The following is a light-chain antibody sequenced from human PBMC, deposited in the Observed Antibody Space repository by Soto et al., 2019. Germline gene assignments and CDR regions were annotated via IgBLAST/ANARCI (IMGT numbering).Light chain of an antibody. V-gene: IGKV1-5*01. J-gene: IGKJ3*01. CDR2: DAS. CDR1: QTISTW. Sequence: DIQMTQSPATLSASIGDRVTITCRASQTISTWVAWYQHKPGQAPKLLIYDASTLQSGVPSRYGGGGSGTEFTLTISGLQPDDFASYYCHQYYSPPFTFGPGTKVDIK. CDR3: HQYYSPPFT.